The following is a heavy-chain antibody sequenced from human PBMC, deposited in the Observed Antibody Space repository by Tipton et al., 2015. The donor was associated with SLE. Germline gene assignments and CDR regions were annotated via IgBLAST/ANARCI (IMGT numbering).Heavy chain of an antibody. Sequence: TLSLTCAVYGGSFSGYYWSWIRQPPGKGLEWIGEMNHSGSTNYNPSLKSRVTISVDTSKNQFSLKLSSVTAADTAVYYCARVEQLGDWFDPWGQGTLVTVSS. V-gene: IGHV4-34*01. CDR3: ARVEQLGDWFDP. CDR1: GGSFSGYY. D-gene: IGHD6-13*01. J-gene: IGHJ5*02. CDR2: MNHSGST.